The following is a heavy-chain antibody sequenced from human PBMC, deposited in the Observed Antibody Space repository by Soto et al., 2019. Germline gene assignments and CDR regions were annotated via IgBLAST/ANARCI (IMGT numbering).Heavy chain of an antibody. CDR1: GGSISSSSYY. CDR3: ARHRWAFWSGYYTPYYYYVMDV. D-gene: IGHD3-3*01. Sequence: SETLSLTCTVSGGSISSSSYYWGWIRQPPGKGLEWIGSIYYSGSTYYNPSLKSRVTISVDTSKNQFSLKLSSVTAADTAVYYCARHRWAFWSGYYTPYYYYVMDVWGQGATVTVSS. V-gene: IGHV4-39*01. CDR2: IYYSGST. J-gene: IGHJ6*02.